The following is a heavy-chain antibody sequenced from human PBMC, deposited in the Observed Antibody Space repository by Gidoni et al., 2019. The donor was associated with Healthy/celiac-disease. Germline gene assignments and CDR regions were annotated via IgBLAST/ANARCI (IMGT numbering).Heavy chain of an antibody. CDR2: INHSGST. Sequence: QVQLQQWGAGLLKPSETLSLTCAVYGGSCSGYYWSWIRQPPGKGLEWIGEINHSGSTNYNPSLKSRVTISVDTAKNQFSLKLSSVTAADTAVYYCARGRNYYDSSGYYEYYFDYWGQGTLVTVSS. D-gene: IGHD3-22*01. V-gene: IGHV4-34*01. CDR1: GGSCSGYY. J-gene: IGHJ4*02. CDR3: ARGRNYYDSSGYYEYYFDY.